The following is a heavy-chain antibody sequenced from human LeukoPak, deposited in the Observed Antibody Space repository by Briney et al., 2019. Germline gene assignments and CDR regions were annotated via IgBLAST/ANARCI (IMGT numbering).Heavy chain of an antibody. J-gene: IGHJ3*02. CDR3: ARVKCSSTSCPPDDAFDI. D-gene: IGHD2-2*01. V-gene: IGHV4-34*01. CDR1: GGSFSGYY. Sequence: SETLSLTCAVYGGSFSGYYWSWIRQPPGKGLEWIGEINHSGSTNYNPSLKSRVTISVDTSKNQFSLKLSSVTAADTAVYYCARVKCSSTSCPPDDAFDIWGQGTMVTVSS. CDR2: INHSGST.